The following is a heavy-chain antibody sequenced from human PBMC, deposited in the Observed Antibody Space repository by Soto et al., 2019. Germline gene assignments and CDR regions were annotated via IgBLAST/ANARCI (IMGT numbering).Heavy chain of an antibody. J-gene: IGHJ6*02. CDR3: TTDDEMATIMRYYYGMDV. Sequence: PGGSLRLSCAASGFTFSNAWMSWVRQAPGKGLEWVGRIKSKTDGGTTDYAAHVKGRFAISRDDSKNTLYLQMNSLKTEDTAVYYCTTDDEMATIMRYYYGMDVWGQGTTVTVS. V-gene: IGHV3-15*01. CDR1: GFTFSNAW. CDR2: IKSKTDGGTT. D-gene: IGHD5-12*01.